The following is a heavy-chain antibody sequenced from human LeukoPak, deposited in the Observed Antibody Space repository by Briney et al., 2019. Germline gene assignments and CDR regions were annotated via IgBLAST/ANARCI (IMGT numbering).Heavy chain of an antibody. Sequence: SETLSLTCAVSGYSISSGYYWGWIRQPPGKGLEWIGSMYHSGNTYYNPSLKSRVTISVDTSKNQFSLKLSSVTAADTAVYYCARDGFDIWGQGTMVTVSS. CDR2: MYHSGNT. CDR3: ARDGFDI. V-gene: IGHV4-38-2*02. J-gene: IGHJ3*02. CDR1: GYSISSGYY.